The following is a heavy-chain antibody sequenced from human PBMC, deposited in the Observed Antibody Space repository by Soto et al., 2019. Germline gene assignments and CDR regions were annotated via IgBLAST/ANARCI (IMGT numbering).Heavy chain of an antibody. Sequence: SETLSLTCTVSGGSINSGDYYWSWIRQPPGKGLEWIGYIYYSGSTYYNPSLKSRVTISVDTSKNQFSLKLSSVTAADTAVYYCARFSFYDSSGYSSAGFDYWGQGTLVTVSS. J-gene: IGHJ4*02. D-gene: IGHD3-22*01. CDR1: GGSINSGDYY. CDR3: ARFSFYDSSGYSSAGFDY. V-gene: IGHV4-30-4*01. CDR2: IYYSGST.